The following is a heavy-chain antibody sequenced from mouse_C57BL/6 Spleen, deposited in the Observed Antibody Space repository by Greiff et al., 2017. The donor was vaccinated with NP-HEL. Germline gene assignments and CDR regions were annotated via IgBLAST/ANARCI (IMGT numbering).Heavy chain of an antibody. V-gene: IGHV1-82*01. CDR2: IYPGDGDT. J-gene: IGHJ2*01. D-gene: IGHD4-1*01. Sequence: VKLVESGPELVKPGASVKISCKASGYAFSSSWMNWVKQRPGKGLEWIGRIYPGDGDTNYNGKFKGKATLTADTSSSTAYMQLSSLTSEDSAVYFCARYRDWDYCDYWGQGTTLTVSS. CDR3: ARYRDWDYCDY. CDR1: GYAFSSSW.